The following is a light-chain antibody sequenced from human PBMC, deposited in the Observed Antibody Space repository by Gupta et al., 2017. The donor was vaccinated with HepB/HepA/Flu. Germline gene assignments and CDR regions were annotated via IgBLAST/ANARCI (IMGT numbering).Light chain of an antibody. CDR3: QQYNSNSET. V-gene: IGKV1-5*03. CDR1: QSISSL. J-gene: IGKJ1*01. CDR2: KAS. Sequence: DIQMTQSPSTLSASVGDRVTITCRASQSISSLLAWYQQKPGQAPKLLIQKASSLESGVPSRFSGSGSGTEFTLTISSLQPDDFATYYCQQYNSNSETFGQGTKVEIK.